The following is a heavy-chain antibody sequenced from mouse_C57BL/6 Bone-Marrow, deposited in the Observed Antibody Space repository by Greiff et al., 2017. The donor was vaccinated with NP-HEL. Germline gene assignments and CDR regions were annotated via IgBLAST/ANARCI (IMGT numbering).Heavy chain of an antibody. J-gene: IGHJ3*01. CDR2: ISSGGSYT. D-gene: IGHD2-10*01. CDR1: GFTFSSYG. CDR3: ARPYYGNYAGWFAY. Sequence: EVMLVESGGDLVKPGGSLKLSCAASGFTFSSYGMSWVRQTPDKRLEWVATISSGGSYTYYPDSVKGRFTISRDNAKNTLYLQMSSLKSEDTAMYYCARPYYGNYAGWFAYWGQGTLVTVSA. V-gene: IGHV5-6*01.